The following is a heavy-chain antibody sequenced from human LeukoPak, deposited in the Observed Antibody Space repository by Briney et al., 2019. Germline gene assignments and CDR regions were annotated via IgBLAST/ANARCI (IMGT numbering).Heavy chain of an antibody. J-gene: IGHJ4*02. D-gene: IGHD2-15*01. Sequence: PSETLSLTCAVYGGSFSGYYWSWIRQPPGKGLEWIGEINPSGSTNYNPSLKSRVTISVDTSKNQFSLKLSSVTAADTAVYYCARHIVVVAATPGGIDYWGQGTLVTVSS. V-gene: IGHV4-34*01. CDR1: GGSFSGYY. CDR2: INPSGST. CDR3: ARHIVVVAATPGGIDY.